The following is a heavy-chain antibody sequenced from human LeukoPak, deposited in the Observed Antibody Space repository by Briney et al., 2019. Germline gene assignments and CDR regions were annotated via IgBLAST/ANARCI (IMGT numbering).Heavy chain of an antibody. Sequence: ASVKVSCKASGYTFTGYYMHWVRQAPGQGLEWMGWINPNSGGTNYAQKFQGRVTMTRDTSISTAYMELSRLRSDDTAVYYCAREKLSTNWFDPWGQGTLVTVSS. CDR3: AREKLSTNWFDP. CDR2: INPNSGGT. J-gene: IGHJ5*02. D-gene: IGHD1-1*01. CDR1: GYTFTGYY. V-gene: IGHV1-2*02.